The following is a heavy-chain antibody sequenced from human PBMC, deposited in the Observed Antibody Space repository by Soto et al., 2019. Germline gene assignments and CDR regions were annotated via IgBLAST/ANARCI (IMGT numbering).Heavy chain of an antibody. Sequence: PXGALKISCKGCGYRFTSYWISWVRQMPGKGLEWMGRIDPSDSYTNYSPSFQGHVTISADKSISTAYLQWSSLKASDTAMYYCARQTYSSPDAFDIWGQGTMVTASS. V-gene: IGHV5-10-1*01. CDR1: GYRFTSYW. D-gene: IGHD6-13*01. CDR3: ARQTYSSPDAFDI. J-gene: IGHJ3*02. CDR2: IDPSDSYT.